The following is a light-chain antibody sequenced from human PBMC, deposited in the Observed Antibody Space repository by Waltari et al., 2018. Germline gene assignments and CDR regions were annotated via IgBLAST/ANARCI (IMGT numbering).Light chain of an antibody. CDR1: TSDIGGNT. J-gene: IGLJ1*01. V-gene: IGLV1-44*01. Sequence: QSVLTQPPSASGTPGQRVTISCSGSTSDIGGNTVVWYQQLPGTAPKLLIHSNDQRPSGAPDRFSGFKSGTSASLAISGLQSEDEGEYFCAAWDDSLTYVFGTGTKVTVL. CDR3: AAWDDSLTYV. CDR2: SND.